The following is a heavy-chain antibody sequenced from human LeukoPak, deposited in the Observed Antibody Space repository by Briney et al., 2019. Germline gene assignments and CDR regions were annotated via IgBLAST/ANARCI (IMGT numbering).Heavy chain of an antibody. CDR3: ARFGTSSSRFFDQ. CDR2: LYYSGST. V-gene: IGHV4-59*01. D-gene: IGHD6-6*01. CDR1: GXSFGTYY. Sequence: SETLSLTCTVSGXSFGTYYGSWIRQPPGKGLEWIVDLYYSGSTNYNPSLKSRVTISVDTSKNQFSLKLSSVTTADTAVYYCARFGTSSSRFFDQWGQGTLVTVSS. J-gene: IGHJ4*02.